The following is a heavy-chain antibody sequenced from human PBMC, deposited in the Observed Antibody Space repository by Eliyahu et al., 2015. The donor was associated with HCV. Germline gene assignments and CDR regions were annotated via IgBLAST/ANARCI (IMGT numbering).Heavy chain of an antibody. CDR1: GGSITTYY. CDR3: ASGGGGIAVAGTGGWFDP. Sequence: QVQLQESGPGLVKPSETLSLTCTVSGGSITTYYGSWIRQPPGKGLEWIGYIHXSGGPNYNPSXKSRVTISLDTSKNQFSLNLTSVTAADTAVYYCASGGGGIAVAGTGGWFDPWGQGTLVTVSS. V-gene: IGHV4-59*01. CDR2: IHXSGGP. J-gene: IGHJ5*02. D-gene: IGHD6-19*01.